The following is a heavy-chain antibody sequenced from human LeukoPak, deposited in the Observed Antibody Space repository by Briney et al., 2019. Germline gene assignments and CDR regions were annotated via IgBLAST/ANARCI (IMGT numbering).Heavy chain of an antibody. Sequence: SETLSLTCTVSGGSISSSSYYWGWIRQPPGEGLEWIGSIYYSGSTYYNPSLKSRVTISVDTSNSQFTLKLTSVTSADTAVYYCARGAGGTDFDSSGYYYGGAWGQGTLVTVSS. CDR2: IYYSGST. J-gene: IGHJ4*02. V-gene: IGHV4-39*01. D-gene: IGHD3-22*01. CDR3: ARGAGGTDFDSSGYYYGGA. CDR1: GGSISSSSYY.